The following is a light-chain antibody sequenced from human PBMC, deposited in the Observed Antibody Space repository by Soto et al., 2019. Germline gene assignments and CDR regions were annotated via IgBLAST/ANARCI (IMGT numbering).Light chain of an antibody. V-gene: IGKV1-9*01. Sequence: DIQLTQSPSFLSASVGDRVTITCRASQAISSYLAWYQQKPGKPPKLLIYGASTLQSDVPSRFSVSGSGTEFTLTVSSLQAEDSATYYCQQFNDYPLTFGGGTKVEIK. J-gene: IGKJ4*01. CDR3: QQFNDYPLT. CDR2: GAS. CDR1: QAISSY.